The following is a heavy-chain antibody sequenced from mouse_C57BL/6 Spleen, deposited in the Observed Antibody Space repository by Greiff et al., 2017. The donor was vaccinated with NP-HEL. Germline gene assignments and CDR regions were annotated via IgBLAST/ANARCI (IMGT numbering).Heavy chain of an antibody. CDR1: GYTFTSYG. Sequence: VKLMESGAELARPGASVKLSCKASGYTFTSYGISWVKQRTGQGLEWIGEIYPRSGNTYYNEKFKGKATLTADKSSSTAYMELRSLTSEDSAVYFCARGESYFDDWGQGTTLTVSS. CDR3: ARGESYFDD. V-gene: IGHV1-81*01. CDR2: IYPRSGNT. J-gene: IGHJ2*01.